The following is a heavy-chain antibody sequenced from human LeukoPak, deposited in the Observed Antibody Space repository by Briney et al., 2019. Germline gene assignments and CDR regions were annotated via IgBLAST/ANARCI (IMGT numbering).Heavy chain of an antibody. D-gene: IGHD6-6*01. J-gene: IGHJ4*02. V-gene: IGHV4-4*07. CDR3: ARDSNLEYSSSRGLGR. CDR1: GGSISSYY. CDR2: IYASGST. Sequence: SETLSLTCTVSGGSISSYYWSWIRQPAGKGLEWIGRIYASGSTYYNPSLKSLVTMSVGTSKNQFSLRLTTVTAADTAVYYCARDSNLEYSSSRGLGRWGQGTLVTVSS.